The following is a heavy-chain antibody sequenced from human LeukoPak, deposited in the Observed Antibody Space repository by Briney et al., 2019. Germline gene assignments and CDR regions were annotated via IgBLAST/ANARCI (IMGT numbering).Heavy chain of an antibody. J-gene: IGHJ6*02. Sequence: GASVKVSCKASGYTFTSYGISWVRQAPGQGLEWMGWISAYNGNTNYAQKLQGRVTMTTDTSTSTAYMELRSLRSDDTAVYYCARVPMVRGVIVGMDVWGQGTTVTVSS. D-gene: IGHD3-10*01. V-gene: IGHV1-18*01. CDR3: ARVPMVRGVIVGMDV. CDR2: ISAYNGNT. CDR1: GYTFTSYG.